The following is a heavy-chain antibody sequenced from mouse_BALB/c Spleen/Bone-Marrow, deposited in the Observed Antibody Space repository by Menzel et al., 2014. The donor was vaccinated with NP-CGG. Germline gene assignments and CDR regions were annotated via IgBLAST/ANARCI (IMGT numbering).Heavy chain of an antibody. CDR2: VNPDSSTI. CDR3: ARLSYYGRFAY. V-gene: IGHV4-1*02. J-gene: IGHJ3*01. Sequence: EVKLMESGGGLVQPGGSLKLSCAASGFDFSRYWMSWVRQAPGKGLEWIGEVNPDSSTINYTPSRKDKFIISRDNAKNTLYLQMSKVRSEDTALYYCARLSYYGRFAYWGQGSLVTVSP. D-gene: IGHD1-1*01. CDR1: GFDFSRYW.